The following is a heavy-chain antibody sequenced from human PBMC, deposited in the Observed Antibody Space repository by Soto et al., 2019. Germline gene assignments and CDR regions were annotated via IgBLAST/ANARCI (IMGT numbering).Heavy chain of an antibody. CDR3: ARRKVRGLYYYGMDV. CDR2: INAGNGNT. CDR1: GYTFTSYA. J-gene: IGHJ6*02. Sequence: ASVKVSFNASGYTFTSYAMKLVRQAPGQRLEWMGWINAGNGNTKYSQKFQGRVTITRDTSASTAYMELSSLRSEDTAVYYCARRKVRGLYYYGMDVWGQGTTVTVSS. V-gene: IGHV1-3*01.